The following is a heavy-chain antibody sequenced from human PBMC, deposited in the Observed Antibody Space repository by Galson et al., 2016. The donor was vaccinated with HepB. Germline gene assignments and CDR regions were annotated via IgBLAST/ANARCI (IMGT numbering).Heavy chain of an antibody. D-gene: IGHD6-19*01. CDR3: AGVAVAATNWFDP. J-gene: IGHJ5*02. Sequence: SETLSLTCGVHGGSFNAYYWSWIRQTPGKGLEWIGEVNHSGHTKYNPSLKSRVTISVDTSKNQFSLNLTSMTAADTAVYYCAGVAVAATNWFDPWGQGTLVTVSS. CDR2: VNHSGHT. CDR1: GGSFNAYY. V-gene: IGHV4-34*01.